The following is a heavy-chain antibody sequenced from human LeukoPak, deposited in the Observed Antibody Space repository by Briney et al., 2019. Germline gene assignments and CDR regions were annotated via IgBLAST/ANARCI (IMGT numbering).Heavy chain of an antibody. CDR3: AKHFCTGLDCSLFDS. CDR2: IRSAVETT. J-gene: IGHJ4*02. CDR1: GFTMSHYG. D-gene: IGHD3/OR15-3a*01. V-gene: IGHV3-23*01. Sequence: PVGSLRLSCAASGFTMSHYGVSWVRQAPGKGLEWISGIRSAVETTHYADSVKGRFIISRDNSKNALSLQLNSLRPEDTALYYCAKHFCTGLDCSLFDSWGQGTLVTVS.